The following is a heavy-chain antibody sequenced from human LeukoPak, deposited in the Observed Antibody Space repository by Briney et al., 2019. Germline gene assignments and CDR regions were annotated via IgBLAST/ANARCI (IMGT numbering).Heavy chain of an antibody. Sequence: SETLSLTCTVSGGSISSSSYYWGWIRQPPGKGLEWIGSIYYSGSTYYNPSLKSRVTISVDTSKNQFSLKLSSVTAADTAVYYCARDLVGFRGDCVTRYFQHWGQGTLVTVSS. V-gene: IGHV4-39*07. CDR2: IYYSGST. D-gene: IGHD2-21*02. CDR3: ARDLVGFRGDCVTRYFQH. CDR1: GGSISSSSYY. J-gene: IGHJ1*01.